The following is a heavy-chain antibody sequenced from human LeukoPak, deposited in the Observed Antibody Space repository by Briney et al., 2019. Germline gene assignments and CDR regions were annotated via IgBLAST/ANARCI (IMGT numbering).Heavy chain of an antibody. Sequence: GGSLRLSCAASGFTFSNYAMNWVRQAPGKGLEWVPSISSSSSHIYYADSVKGRFTISRDNAKNSLYLQMNSLRVEDTAVYYCARDRGWGKGDSEWELPNHFDYWGQGTLVTVSS. CDR1: GFTFSNYA. CDR3: ARDRGWGKGDSEWELPNHFDY. D-gene: IGHD1-26*01. CDR2: ISSSSSHI. J-gene: IGHJ4*02. V-gene: IGHV3-21*01.